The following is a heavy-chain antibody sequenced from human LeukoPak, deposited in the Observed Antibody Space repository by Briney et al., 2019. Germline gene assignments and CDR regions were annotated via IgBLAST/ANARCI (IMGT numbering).Heavy chain of an antibody. D-gene: IGHD6-13*01. CDR3: AKSPSTWYFYYNGLDV. J-gene: IGHJ6*02. CDR1: GFNFNIYA. Sequence: GGSLRLSCAASGFNFNIYAMSWVRQAPGKGPEWVSGITDSGGNTYYADSVKGRFTISRDNSENTLWLQMNGLRVEDTAVYYCAKSPSTWYFYYNGLDVWGQGTTVTVSS. CDR2: ITDSGGNT. V-gene: IGHV3-23*01.